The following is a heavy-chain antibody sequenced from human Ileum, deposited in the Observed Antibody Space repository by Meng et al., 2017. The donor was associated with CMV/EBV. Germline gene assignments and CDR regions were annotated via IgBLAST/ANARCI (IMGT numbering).Heavy chain of an antibody. CDR2: IKYDGSET. V-gene: IGHV3-7*01. J-gene: IGHJ4*02. CDR1: GFNFAGCW. CDR3: ARENYFAY. Sequence: GESLKISCAASGFNFAGCWMTWVRQAPGKGLEWVANIKYDGSETYYVDSVKGRFTISRDNAKNSLYLQMNNLRAEDTAVYYCARENYFAYWGQGTLVTVSS.